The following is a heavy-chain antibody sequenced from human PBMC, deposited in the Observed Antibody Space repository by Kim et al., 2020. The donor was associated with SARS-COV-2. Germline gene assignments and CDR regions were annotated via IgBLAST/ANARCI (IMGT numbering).Heavy chain of an antibody. CDR3: ATILVRGHWYFDY. J-gene: IGHJ4*02. CDR1: RFTFSSYG. V-gene: IGHV3-30*03. CDR2: ISSDGSEK. Sequence: GGSLRLSCAASRFTFSSYGMHWVRQAPGKGLEWVAAISSDGSEKFYVDSVKGRFTISRDNSKSTLYLQMNSLREEDTAVYYCATILVRGHWYFDYWGQGTLVTVSP. D-gene: IGHD3-10*01.